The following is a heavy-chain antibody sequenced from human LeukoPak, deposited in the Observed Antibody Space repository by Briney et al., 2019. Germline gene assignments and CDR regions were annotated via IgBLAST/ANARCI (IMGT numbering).Heavy chain of an antibody. CDR3: AKVGKTNAGFDY. D-gene: IGHD1-14*01. CDR2: IWHDGSNK. J-gene: IGHJ4*02. Sequence: GGSLRLSCAASGFTFSSYGMHWVRQAPGKGLERVAVIWHDGSNKYYADSVKGRFTISRDNSKNTLYLQMNSLRAEDTAVYYCAKVGKTNAGFDYWGQGTLVTVSS. CDR1: GFTFSSYG. V-gene: IGHV3-33*06.